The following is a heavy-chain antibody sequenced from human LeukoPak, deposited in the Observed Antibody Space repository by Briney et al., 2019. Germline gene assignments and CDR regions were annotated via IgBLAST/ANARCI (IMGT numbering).Heavy chain of an antibody. CDR3: ARPARGYNGIFDY. V-gene: IGHV3-21*01. D-gene: IGHD5-24*01. J-gene: IGHJ4*02. CDR1: GFTLNTYS. CDR2: ISSSSSYI. Sequence: GGSLRLSCAASGFTLNTYSMNWVRQAPGKGLEWVSSISSSSSYIYYADSVKGRLTISRDNAKNSLYLQMNSLRADDTAVYYCARPARGYNGIFDYWGQGTLVTVSS.